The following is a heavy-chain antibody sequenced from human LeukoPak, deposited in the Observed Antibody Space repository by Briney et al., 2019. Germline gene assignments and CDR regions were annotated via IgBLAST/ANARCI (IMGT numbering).Heavy chain of an antibody. D-gene: IGHD5-12*01. J-gene: IGHJ6*02. Sequence: PGGSLRLSCAASGFTVSGNYMSWVRQAPGKGLEWVSVIYSGGDTYYADSVKGRFTISRDNSKNTLYLQMNSLRAEDTAVYYCARATYGYSGYGGTYDYYYYGMDVWGQGTTVTVS. CDR3: ARATYGYSGYGGTYDYYYYGMDV. CDR2: IYSGGDT. CDR1: GFTVSGNY. V-gene: IGHV3-66*01.